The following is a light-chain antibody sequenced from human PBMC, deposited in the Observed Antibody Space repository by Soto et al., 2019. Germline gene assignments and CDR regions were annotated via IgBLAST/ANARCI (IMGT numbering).Light chain of an antibody. CDR3: AAWDDSLNGYV. Sequence: QPVLTQPPSASGTPGQTVTISCSGSSSNIGSDTVNWYQQLPGTAPKLLMYSDNQRPSGVPDRFSGSKSGTSASLAISGLQSEDEADYYCAAWDDSLNGYVFGTGTKLTVL. V-gene: IGLV1-44*01. CDR2: SDN. CDR1: SSNIGSDT. J-gene: IGLJ1*01.